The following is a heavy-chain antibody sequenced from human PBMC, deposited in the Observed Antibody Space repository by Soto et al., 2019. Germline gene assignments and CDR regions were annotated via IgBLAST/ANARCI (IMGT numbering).Heavy chain of an antibody. J-gene: IGHJ4*02. CDR2: ISGSGGST. CDR3: AKAGYCTNGVCYSYHYFDY. V-gene: IGHV3-23*01. CDR1: GFTFSSYS. D-gene: IGHD2-8*01. Sequence: GGSQSLSCTASGFTFSSYSMSWVRQAPGKGLEWVSAISGSGGSTYYADSVKGRFTISRDNSKNTLYLQMNSLRAEDTAVYYCAKAGYCTNGVCYSYHYFDYWGQGTLVTVSS.